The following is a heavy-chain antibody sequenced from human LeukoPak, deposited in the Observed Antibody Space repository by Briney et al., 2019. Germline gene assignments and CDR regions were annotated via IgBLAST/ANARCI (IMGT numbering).Heavy chain of an antibody. D-gene: IGHD4-11*01. CDR1: GFSFRNSW. Sequence: GGSLRLSCAASGFSFRNSWMSWVRQAPGKGLEWVANIRQDGNEIYYMDSVKGRFTISRDNSKNTLYLQMNSLRAEDTAVYFCAKDAVTTLYYYYYMDVWGKGTTVTVSS. CDR3: AKDAVTTLYYYYYMDV. J-gene: IGHJ6*03. CDR2: IRQDGNEI. V-gene: IGHV3-7*04.